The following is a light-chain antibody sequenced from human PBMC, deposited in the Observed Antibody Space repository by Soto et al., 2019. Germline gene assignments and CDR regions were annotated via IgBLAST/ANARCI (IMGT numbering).Light chain of an antibody. V-gene: IGKV3-11*01. CDR3: QQRSSLPLT. Sequence: EIVLTQSPATLSLSPGERATLSCRASQTVSSYLAWYQQKPGQAPRLLIYDASSRATGIPARFSGSGAGTDFTLTISSLEPEDFAVYYCQQRSSLPLTFGGGTKVDI. CDR2: DAS. CDR1: QTVSSY. J-gene: IGKJ4*01.